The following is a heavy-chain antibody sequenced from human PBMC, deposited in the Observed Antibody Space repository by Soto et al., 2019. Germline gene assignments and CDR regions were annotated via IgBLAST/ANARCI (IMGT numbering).Heavy chain of an antibody. Sequence: QVQLVQSGAEVKKPGSSVKFSCKASGGTFSSYTISWVRQAPGQGLEWMGRIIPILGIANYAQKFQGRVTLTECKSTSTVYMELRSLRSEDTPVYYCARWSGSSSSYLNGMDVWGQGTTVTVSS. J-gene: IGHJ6*02. V-gene: IGHV1-69*02. D-gene: IGHD6-13*01. CDR1: GGTFSSYT. CDR2: IIPILGIA. CDR3: ARWSGSSSSYLNGMDV.